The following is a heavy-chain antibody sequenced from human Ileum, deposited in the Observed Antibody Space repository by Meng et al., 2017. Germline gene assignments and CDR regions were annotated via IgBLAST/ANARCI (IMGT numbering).Heavy chain of an antibody. CDR2: MSHEESIN. V-gene: IGHV3-30*01. D-gene: IGHD6-19*01. CDR1: GFTLSNYV. CDR3: AREKGSSGRAGWFDP. J-gene: IGHJ5*02. Sequence: GGSLRLSCTASGFTLSNYVMHWVRQAPGKGREWLALMSHEESINTYADSVKGRFPISRDNSKNPLYLQINNLKTEDTAIYYCAREKGSSGRAGWFDPWGQGTLVTVSS.